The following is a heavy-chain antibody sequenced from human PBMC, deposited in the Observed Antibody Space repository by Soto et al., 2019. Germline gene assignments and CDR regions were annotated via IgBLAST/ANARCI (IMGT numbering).Heavy chain of an antibody. V-gene: IGHV1-69*01. CDR1: GGTFSSYA. J-gene: IGHJ6*02. Sequence: QVQLVQSGAEVKKPGSSVKVSCKASGGTFSSYAISWVRQAPGQGLEWMGGIIPIFGTANYAQKFQGRVMITADESTSKAYMELSSLRSEDTAVYYCARRLERLGITHYYYYGMYVWGQGTTVTVSS. CDR3: ARRLERLGITHYYYYGMYV. CDR2: IIPIFGTA. D-gene: IGHD1-1*01.